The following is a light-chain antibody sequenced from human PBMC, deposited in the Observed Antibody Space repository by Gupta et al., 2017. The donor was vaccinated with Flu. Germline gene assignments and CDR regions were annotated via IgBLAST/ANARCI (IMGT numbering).Light chain of an antibody. J-gene: IGKJ1*01. Sequence: GVYRVTNKCRDSESISSYLNWYQQRPGHAPTLLIGCTWRVERRVPSRFSGSGYGTDFTLAITSQQTEEFATYYCQQRDSIPRSFGQGTKMESK. CDR3: QQRDSIPRS. CDR2: CTW. CDR1: ESISSY. V-gene: IGKV1-39*01.